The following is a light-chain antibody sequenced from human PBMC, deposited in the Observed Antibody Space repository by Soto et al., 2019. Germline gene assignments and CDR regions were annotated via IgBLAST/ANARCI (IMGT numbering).Light chain of an antibody. CDR2: DAT. J-gene: IGKJ5*01. V-gene: IGKV1-9*01. CDR3: QHLNSYPPST. Sequence: DIPLTQSPFFLSASVGDTVTITCRATQDIRLYLAWYQQKPGRDPKLLIHDATALQIGVPLRFSGSGSGTHFTLTIRSLQPEDFATYYCQHLNSYPPSTFGRGRRLDIQ. CDR1: QDIRLY.